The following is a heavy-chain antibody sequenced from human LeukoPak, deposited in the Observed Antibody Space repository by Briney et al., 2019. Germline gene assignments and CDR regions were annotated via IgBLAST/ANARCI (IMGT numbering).Heavy chain of an antibody. Sequence: SETLSLTCAVYGGSFSGYYWSWIRQPPGKGLEWIGEINHSGSTNYNPSLKSRVTISVDTSKNQFSLKLSSVTVADTAVYYCARPSLATNYYSYYMDVWGKGTTVTISS. CDR1: GGSFSGYY. J-gene: IGHJ6*03. V-gene: IGHV4-34*01. D-gene: IGHD5-24*01. CDR2: INHSGST. CDR3: ARPSLATNYYSYYMDV.